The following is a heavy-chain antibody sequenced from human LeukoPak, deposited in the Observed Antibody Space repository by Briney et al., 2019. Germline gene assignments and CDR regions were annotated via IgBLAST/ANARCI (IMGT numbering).Heavy chain of an antibody. CDR1: GFTFDDYG. D-gene: IGHD3-10*01. CDR2: INWNGGST. Sequence: GGSLRLSCAASGFTFDDYGMSWVRQPPGKGLEWVSGINWNGGSTGYADSVKGRFTISRDNARDSLYLQMNSLRAEDTALYYCARWGSGSYYNADYYYYYYMDVWGKGTTVTVFS. CDR3: ARWGSGSYYNADYYYYYYMDV. V-gene: IGHV3-20*04. J-gene: IGHJ6*03.